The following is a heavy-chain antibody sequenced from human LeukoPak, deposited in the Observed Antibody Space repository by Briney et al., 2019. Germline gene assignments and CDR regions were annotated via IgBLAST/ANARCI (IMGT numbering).Heavy chain of an antibody. CDR2: FDPEDGER. CDR3: ATGDGDYSYLLGY. D-gene: IGHD4-17*01. CDR1: GYTLTELS. V-gene: IGHV1-24*01. Sequence: ASVTVSCKVSGYTLTELSMHWMRQAPGPGKGLKGGFDPEDGERIYDQKCQGRVTMTEDTSTDTAYNELSSLRSEDTAVYYCATGDGDYSYLLGYWGQGTLVTVSS. J-gene: IGHJ4*02.